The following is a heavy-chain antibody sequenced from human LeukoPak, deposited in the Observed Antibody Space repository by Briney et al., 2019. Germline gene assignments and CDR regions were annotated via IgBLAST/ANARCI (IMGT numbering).Heavy chain of an antibody. V-gene: IGHV1-69*13. CDR3: ARTTRPFTMKGPFDY. CDR1: GGTFSSYA. D-gene: IGHD3-22*01. CDR2: IIPIFGTA. J-gene: IGHJ4*02. Sequence: TVKVSCMASGGTFSSYAISWVRQAPGQGLEWMGWIIPIFGTANYAQKFQGRVTITADESTSTAYMELSSLRSEDTAVYYCARTTRPFTMKGPFDYWGQGTLVTVSS.